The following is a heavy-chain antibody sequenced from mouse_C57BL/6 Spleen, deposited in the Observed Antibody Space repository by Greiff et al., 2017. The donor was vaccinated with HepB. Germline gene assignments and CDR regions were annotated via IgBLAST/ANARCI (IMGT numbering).Heavy chain of an antibody. CDR3: ARKATPYFDY. J-gene: IGHJ2*01. D-gene: IGHD3-2*02. CDR2: IDPSDSYT. Sequence: VQLQQPGAELVMPGASVKLSCKASGYTFTSYWMHWVKQRPGQGLEWIGEIDPSDSYTNYNQKFKGKSTLTVDKSSSTAYMQLSSLTSEDSAVYYCARKATPYFDYWGQGTTLTVSS. CDR1: GYTFTSYW. V-gene: IGHV1-69*01.